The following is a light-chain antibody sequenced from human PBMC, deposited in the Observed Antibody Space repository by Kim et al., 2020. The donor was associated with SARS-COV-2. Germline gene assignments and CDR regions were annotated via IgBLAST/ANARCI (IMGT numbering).Light chain of an antibody. J-gene: IGKJ4*01. CDR3: QQVNSYPLT. CDR2: FAS. CDR1: QDIRNH. V-gene: IGKV1-13*02. Sequence: AIQLTQSPSSLSASVGDSVTITCRASQDIRNHVAWYQQKPGKAPNLLIFFASSLQSGIPSRFSGSRSGTDFTLTINSLQPEDFATYFCQQVNSYPLTFGGGTKLEIK.